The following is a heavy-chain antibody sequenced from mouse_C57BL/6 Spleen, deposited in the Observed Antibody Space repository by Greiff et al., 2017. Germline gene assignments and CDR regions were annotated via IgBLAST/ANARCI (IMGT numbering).Heavy chain of an antibody. CDR1: GSTFTDYY. Sequence: EVQLHQSGPELVKPGASVKISCKASGSTFTDYYMNWVKQSHGKSLEWIGDINPNNGGTSYNQKFKGKATLTVDKPSSTAYMALRSLTSEDAAVYYCARGAAQATTYWGQGTLVTVSA. V-gene: IGHV1-26*01. J-gene: IGHJ3*01. CDR2: INPNNGGT. D-gene: IGHD3-2*02. CDR3: ARGAAQATTY.